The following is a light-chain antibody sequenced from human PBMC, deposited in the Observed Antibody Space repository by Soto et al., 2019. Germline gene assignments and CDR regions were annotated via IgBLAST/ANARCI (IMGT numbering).Light chain of an antibody. CDR2: EVS. CDR1: SSDVGGYNY. CDR3: SSYGSTSTRYV. Sequence: QSVLTQPASVSGSPGQSITISCTGPSSDVGGYNYVSWYQQHPGKAPKLMIYEVSNRPSGVSNRFSGSKSGNTASLTISGLQAEDEADYFCSSYGSTSTRYVFGPGTKLTVL. J-gene: IGLJ1*01. V-gene: IGLV2-14*01.